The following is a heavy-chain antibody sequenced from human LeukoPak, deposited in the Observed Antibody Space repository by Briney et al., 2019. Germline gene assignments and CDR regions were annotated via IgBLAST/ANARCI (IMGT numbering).Heavy chain of an antibody. CDR3: ARLIPGTTGLRKNYFDY. Sequence: SETLSLTCTVSGGSISSSSYYWGWIRQPPGKGLEWIGYISASGNTNYNPSLKSRIIISVDMSKNQFSLKLSSVTAADTAVYYCARLIPGTTGLRKNYFDYWGQGTLVTVSS. J-gene: IGHJ4*02. V-gene: IGHV4-61*05. D-gene: IGHD1-20*01. CDR1: GGSISSSSYY. CDR2: ISASGNT.